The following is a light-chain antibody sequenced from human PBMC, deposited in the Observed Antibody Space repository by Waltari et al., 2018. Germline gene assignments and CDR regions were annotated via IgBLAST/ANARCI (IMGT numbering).Light chain of an antibody. CDR1: QGISSY. CDR3: QQYHNYPF. J-gene: IGKJ4*01. Sequence: AIRITQSPSSLSASTGDRVPITCRASQGISSYLAWCQQKPGKAPKLLIYGASTLQSGVPSRFSGSGSGTDFTLTISCLQSEDFATYYCQQYHNYPFFGGGTRVEIK. V-gene: IGKV1-8*01. CDR2: GAS.